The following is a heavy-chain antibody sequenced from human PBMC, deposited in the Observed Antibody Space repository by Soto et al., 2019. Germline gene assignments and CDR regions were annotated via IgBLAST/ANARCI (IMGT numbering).Heavy chain of an antibody. V-gene: IGHV1-69*06. D-gene: IGHD3-3*01. CDR2: IIPIFGTA. CDR1: GGTFSSYA. J-gene: IGHJ5*02. CDR3: ARDMEGDDFWSGNWFDP. Sequence: GASVKVSCKASGGTFSSYAISWVRQAPGQGLEWMGGIIPIFGTANYAQKFQGRVTITADKSTSTAYMELSSLRSEDTAVYYCARDMEGDDFWSGNWFDPGGQGXLVTVYS.